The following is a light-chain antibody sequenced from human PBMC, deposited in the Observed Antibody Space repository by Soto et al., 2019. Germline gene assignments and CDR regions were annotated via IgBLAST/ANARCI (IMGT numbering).Light chain of an antibody. J-gene: IGKJ1*01. CDR2: GAS. V-gene: IGKV3-20*01. CDR1: HIVTSSY. Sequence: EIVLTQSPGTLSLSPGERATLSCRASHIVTSSYLAWYQQKPGQAPRLLIYGASTRAPGIPDRFSGSGSGTNFILTIRILEPEDFAGYSCQQYGSFKWTFGQGTKVEIK. CDR3: QQYGSFKWT.